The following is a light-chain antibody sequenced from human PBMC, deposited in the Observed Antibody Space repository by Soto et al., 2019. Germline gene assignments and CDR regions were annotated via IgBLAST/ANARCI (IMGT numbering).Light chain of an antibody. CDR2: GAS. Sequence: EIVMTQSPATLSVSPGERATLSCRASQSVSSNLAWYQQKPGQAPRLLIYGASTRATGIPARFSGSGSGTEFTLTIGSLQSEDFAVYYCQQYNNWPPVTFGQGTKVDTK. CDR3: QQYNNWPPVT. J-gene: IGKJ1*01. CDR1: QSVSSN. V-gene: IGKV3-15*01.